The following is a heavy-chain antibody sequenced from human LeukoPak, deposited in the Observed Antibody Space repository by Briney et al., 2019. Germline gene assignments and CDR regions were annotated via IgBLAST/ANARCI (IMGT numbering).Heavy chain of an antibody. CDR1: GGSFSGYY. CDR3: ARAFGTYQYYFDY. Sequence: SETLSLTCAVYGGSFSGYYWSWIRQPPGKGLEWIGEINHSGSTNYNPSLKSRVTISVDTSKNQFSLKLNSVTAADTAVYYCARAFGTYQYYFDYWGQGTLVTVSS. D-gene: IGHD1-26*01. V-gene: IGHV4-34*01. J-gene: IGHJ4*02. CDR2: INHSGST.